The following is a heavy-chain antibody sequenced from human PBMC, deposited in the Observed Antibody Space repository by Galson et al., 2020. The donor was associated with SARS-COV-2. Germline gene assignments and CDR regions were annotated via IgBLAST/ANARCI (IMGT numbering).Heavy chain of an antibody. V-gene: IGHV1-3*01. CDR3: ARATGDTSSDRPSKDLDY. Sequence: ASVKVSCKASGYIFTRYGIHWVRQAPGQRLEWMGWINAGSGDKKYSQKFQGRVIVSRDSASTAYMELSSLRSEDTAGYYCARATGDTSSDRPSKDLDYWGQGTLVTVSS. J-gene: IGHJ4*02. CDR1: GYIFTRYG. D-gene: IGHD6-6*01. CDR2: INAGSGDK.